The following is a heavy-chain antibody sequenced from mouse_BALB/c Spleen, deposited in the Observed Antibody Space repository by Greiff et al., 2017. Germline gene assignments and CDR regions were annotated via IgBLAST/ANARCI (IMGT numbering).Heavy chain of an antibody. CDR2: INSNGGST. CDR3: SRHTTVVAKGYFDV. CDR1: GFTFSSYY. J-gene: IGHJ1*01. D-gene: IGHD1-1*01. Sequence: EVQLVESGGGLVKLGGSLKLSCAASGFTFSSYYMSWVRQTPEKRLELVAAINSNGGSTYYPDTVKGRFTISRDNAKNTLYLQMSSLKSEDTALYYCSRHTTVVAKGYFDVWGAGTPVTVSS. V-gene: IGHV5-6-2*01.